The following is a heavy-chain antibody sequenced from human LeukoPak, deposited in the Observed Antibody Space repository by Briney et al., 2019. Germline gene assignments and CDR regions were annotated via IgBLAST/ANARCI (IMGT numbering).Heavy chain of an antibody. J-gene: IGHJ4*02. D-gene: IGHD3-10*01. CDR2: ISAYNGNT. Sequence: GASVKVSCKASGYTFTSYGISWVRQAPGQGLEWMGWISAYNGNTNYAQKLQGRVTMTTDTSTSTAYMELSSLRSEDAAVYYCARDLSGYYYALNWGQGTLVTVSS. CDR3: ARDLSGYYYALN. V-gene: IGHV1-18*01. CDR1: GYTFTSYG.